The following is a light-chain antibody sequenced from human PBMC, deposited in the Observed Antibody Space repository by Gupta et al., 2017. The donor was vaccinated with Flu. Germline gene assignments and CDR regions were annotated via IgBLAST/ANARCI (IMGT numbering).Light chain of an antibody. J-gene: IGKJ1*01. CDR2: AAS. V-gene: IGKV1-39*01. CDR1: QSITRY. CDR3: QQRDSTPRT. Sequence: DIQMTQSPSSLSASVGDRVTITCRASQSITRYLNWYQQKPGKAPKLLIYAASNLQSGVPSRFSGSGSRTDFTLTISSLQPEEFATYFCQQRDSTPRTFGQGTKVEIK.